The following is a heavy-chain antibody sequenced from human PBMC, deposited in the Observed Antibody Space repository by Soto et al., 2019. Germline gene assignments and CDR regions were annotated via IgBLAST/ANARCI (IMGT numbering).Heavy chain of an antibody. CDR3: ARAVPFSLGP. CDR2: ISHSGTT. J-gene: IGHJ5*02. Sequence: QVQLQESGPGLVKASGTLSLTCAVSGDSVSSSDWWCWVRQPPGKGLEWIGEISHSGTTNYNPSLKSRVTISLDKSKKQFSLKLTSATAADTAVYYCARAVPFSLGPWGLGILVTVSS. V-gene: IGHV4-4*02. CDR1: GDSVSSSDW. D-gene: IGHD3-16*01.